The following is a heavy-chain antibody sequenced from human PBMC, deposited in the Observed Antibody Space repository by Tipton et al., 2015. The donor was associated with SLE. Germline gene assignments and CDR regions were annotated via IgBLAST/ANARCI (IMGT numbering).Heavy chain of an antibody. CDR2: IYYSGCT. Sequence: TLSLTCTVSGGSISSYYWSWIRQPPGKGLEWIGYIYYSGCTNYNPSLKSRVTISVDTSKNQFSLKLSSVTAADTAVYYCARHISPLGAFDIWGQGTMVTVSS. CDR3: ARHISPLGAFDI. D-gene: IGHD7-27*01. CDR1: GGSISSYY. J-gene: IGHJ3*02. V-gene: IGHV4-59*08.